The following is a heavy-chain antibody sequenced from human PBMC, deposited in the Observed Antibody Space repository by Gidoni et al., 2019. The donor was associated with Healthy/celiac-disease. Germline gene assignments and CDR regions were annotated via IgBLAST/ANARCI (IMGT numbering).Heavy chain of an antibody. CDR1: GFAFDDYA. CDR2: ISWDGGST. J-gene: IGHJ4*02. Sequence: EVQLVESGGVVVQPGGSLSLSCAASGFAFDDYAMDWVRQAPGKGLEWVSLISWDGGSTYYADSVKGRFTISRDNSKNSLYLQMNSLRAEDTALYYCAKAYCSGGSCHNDYWGQGTLVTVSS. V-gene: IGHV3-43D*03. D-gene: IGHD2-15*01. CDR3: AKAYCSGGSCHNDY.